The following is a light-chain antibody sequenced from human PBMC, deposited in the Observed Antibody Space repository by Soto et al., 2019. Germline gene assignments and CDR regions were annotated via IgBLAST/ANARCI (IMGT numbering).Light chain of an antibody. Sequence: SYELTQPPSVSVAPGQTAKITCGGNNIGSKSVHWYQQKPVQAPVLVVYDDNDRPSGIPERFSGSNSENTATLTISRVEAGDEADYYCQVWESYSDLHVVFGGGTKVTVL. J-gene: IGLJ2*01. CDR2: DDN. V-gene: IGLV3-21*02. CDR1: NIGSKS. CDR3: QVWESYSDLHVV.